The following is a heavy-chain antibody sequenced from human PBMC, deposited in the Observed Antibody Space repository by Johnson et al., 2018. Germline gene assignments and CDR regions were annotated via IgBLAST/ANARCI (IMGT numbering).Heavy chain of an antibody. CDR2: ISGSGGST. CDR1: GFTFGDYA. J-gene: IGHJ6*02. CDR3: TRHMISGYSYGPTYYGMDV. D-gene: IGHD5-18*01. Sequence: VQLQESGGGLVQPGRSLRLSCTASGFTFGDYAMSWFRQAPGKGLEWVSAISGSGGSTYYADSVKGRFTISRDDSKNTAYLQMNSLKTEDTAVYYCTRHMISGYSYGPTYYGMDVWGQGTTVTVSS. V-gene: IGHV3-23*01.